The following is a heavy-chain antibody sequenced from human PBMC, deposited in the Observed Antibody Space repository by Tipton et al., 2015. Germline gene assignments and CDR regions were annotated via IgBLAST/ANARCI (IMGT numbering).Heavy chain of an antibody. J-gene: IGHJ4*02. CDR2: LFYNGNT. CDR1: GGSINVGGYY. Sequence: TLSLTCTVSGGSINVGGYYWVWIRQPPGKGLEWIGHLFYNGNTNYNPSLKSRVTISVDTSENRFSLRLTSVTAADTAMYYCARTGGVQSSDWEVHWGQGILVNVSS. D-gene: IGHD2-21*02. V-gene: IGHV4-61*08. CDR3: ARTGGVQSSDWEVH.